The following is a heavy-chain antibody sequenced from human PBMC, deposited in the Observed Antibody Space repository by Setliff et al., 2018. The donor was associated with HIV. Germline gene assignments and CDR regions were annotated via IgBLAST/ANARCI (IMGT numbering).Heavy chain of an antibody. Sequence: GASVKVSCKASGYTFTTYPISWVRQAPGQELGWMGRINPNSGGTNYAQKFQGRVTMTRDTSISTAYMELSRLRSDDTAVYYCARDAGHIVVVVAAYYYYMDVWGKGTTVTVSS. D-gene: IGHD2-15*01. CDR1: GYTFTTYP. CDR2: INPNSGGT. CDR3: ARDAGHIVVVVAAYYYYMDV. J-gene: IGHJ6*03. V-gene: IGHV1-2*06.